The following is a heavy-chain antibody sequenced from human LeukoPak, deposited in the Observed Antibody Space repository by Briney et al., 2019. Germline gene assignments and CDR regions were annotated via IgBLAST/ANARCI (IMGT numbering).Heavy chain of an antibody. J-gene: IGHJ3*02. CDR1: GGTFISYA. V-gene: IGHV1-69*04. D-gene: IGHD3-22*01. Sequence: SVKVSCKASGGTFISYAISWVRQAPGQGLEWMGRIIPILGIANYAQKFQGRVTITADKSTSTAYMELSSLRSEDTAVYYCARDQNYYDSSGYPADIWGQGTMVTVSS. CDR2: IIPILGIA. CDR3: ARDQNYYDSSGYPADI.